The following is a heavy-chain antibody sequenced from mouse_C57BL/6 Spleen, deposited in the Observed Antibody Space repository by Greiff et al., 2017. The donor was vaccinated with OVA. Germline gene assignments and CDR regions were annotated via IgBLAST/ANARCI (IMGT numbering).Heavy chain of an antibody. CDR3: AMGNDPYAMDY. V-gene: IGHV1-74*01. J-gene: IGHJ4*01. Sequence: QVQLQQPGAELAKPGASVKVSCKASGYTFTSYWMHWVKQRPGQGLEWIGRIHPSDSDTNYNQKFKGKATLTVDKSSSTAYMQLSSLTSEDSAVYYCAMGNDPYAMDYWGQGTSVTVSS. D-gene: IGHD2-3*01. CDR2: IHPSDSDT. CDR1: GYTFTSYW.